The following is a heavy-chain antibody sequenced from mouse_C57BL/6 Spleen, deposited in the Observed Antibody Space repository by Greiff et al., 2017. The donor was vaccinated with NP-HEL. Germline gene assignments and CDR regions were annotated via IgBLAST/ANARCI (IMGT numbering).Heavy chain of an antibody. Sequence: EVQLVESGGDLVKPGGSLKLSCAASGFTFSSYGMSWVRQTPDKRLEWVATISSGGSYTYYPDSVKGRFTISRDNAKNTLYLQMSSLKSEDTAMYYCARHIYDYDGGFAYWGQGTLVTVSA. J-gene: IGHJ3*01. CDR3: ARHIYDYDGGFAY. CDR1: GFTFSSYG. CDR2: ISSGGSYT. V-gene: IGHV5-6*01. D-gene: IGHD2-4*01.